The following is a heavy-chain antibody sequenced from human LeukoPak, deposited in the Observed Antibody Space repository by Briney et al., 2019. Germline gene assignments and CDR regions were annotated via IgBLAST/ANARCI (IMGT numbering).Heavy chain of an antibody. CDR3: AKCSANYYNDAFDV. Sequence: GGSLRLSCSASGFIFDNFAMNWVRQAPGKGLEWASYVSGGGAKRSYSASVKGRFTISRDNSKNTLYLEMNSLRAEDTAMYHCAKCSANYYNDAFDVWGRGTMVTASS. J-gene: IGHJ3*01. CDR1: GFIFDNFA. V-gene: IGHV3-23*01. CDR2: VSGGGAKR. D-gene: IGHD3-10*02.